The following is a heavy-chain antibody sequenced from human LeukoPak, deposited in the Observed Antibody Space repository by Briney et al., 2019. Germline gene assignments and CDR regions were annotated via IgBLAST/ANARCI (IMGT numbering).Heavy chain of an antibody. CDR3: ARGGGWLLGIDY. J-gene: IGHJ4*02. D-gene: IGHD3-9*01. V-gene: IGHV4-59*01. CDR2: IYYGGST. Sequence: SETLSLNCRVSGGSISRYCGSWLREPPGKGLEWIGYIYYGGSTNYNPSLKSRVTISVDTSKNQFSLKLSSVTAADTAVYYCARGGGWLLGIDYWGQGTLVTVSS. CDR1: GGSISRYC.